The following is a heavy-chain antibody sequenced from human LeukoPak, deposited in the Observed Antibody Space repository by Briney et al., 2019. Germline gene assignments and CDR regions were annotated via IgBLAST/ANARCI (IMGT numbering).Heavy chain of an antibody. CDR3: ARDRVWFGESNFDY. J-gene: IGHJ4*02. Sequence: PGGSLRLSCAASGFTFSSQGMHWVRQAPGKGLEWVAFISYDGGNKYYADSVKGRFTISRDNSKNTLYLQMNSLRAEDTAVYYCARDRVWFGESNFDYWGQGTLVTVSS. V-gene: IGHV3-30*12. CDR1: GFTFSSQG. D-gene: IGHD3-10*01. CDR2: ISYDGGNK.